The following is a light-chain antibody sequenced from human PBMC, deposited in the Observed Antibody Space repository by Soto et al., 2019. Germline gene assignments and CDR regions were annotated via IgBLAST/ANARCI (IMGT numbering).Light chain of an antibody. CDR3: SLYTSENAYV. V-gene: IGLV2-18*01. CDR2: EVS. Sequence: SVLAQPPSVSGSPGQSVTISCTGTSTDFVSYNRVSWYQQPPGTAPKLMIYEVSKRPSGVPDRFSGSKSGNTASLTISGLQAADEADYYCSLYTSENAYVFGTGTKV. J-gene: IGLJ1*01. CDR1: STDFVSYNR.